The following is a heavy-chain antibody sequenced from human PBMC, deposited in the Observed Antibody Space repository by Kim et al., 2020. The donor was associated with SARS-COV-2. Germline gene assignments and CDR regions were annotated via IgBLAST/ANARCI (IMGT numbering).Heavy chain of an antibody. Sequence: GGSLRLSCAASGFTVSSNYMSWVRQAPGKGLEWVSVIYSGGSTYYADSVKGRFTISRDNSKNTLYLQMNSLRAEDTAVYYCARDFYSSSWYSLGYFQHWGLGTLVTVSS. V-gene: IGHV3-53*01. D-gene: IGHD6-13*01. CDR2: IYSGGST. CDR1: GFTVSSNY. CDR3: ARDFYSSSWYSLGYFQH. J-gene: IGHJ1*01.